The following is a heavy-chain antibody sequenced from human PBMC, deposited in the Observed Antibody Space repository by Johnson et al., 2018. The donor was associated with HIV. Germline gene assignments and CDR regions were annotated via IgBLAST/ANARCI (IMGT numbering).Heavy chain of an antibody. V-gene: IGHV3-11*01. J-gene: IGHJ3*02. CDR3: ARDRYPPYDAFDI. CDR2: ISSSGSTI. Sequence: QVQLVESGGGVERPGGSLRLSCATSGFTFDDYGMSWIRQAPGKGLEWVSYISSSGSTIYYADSVKGRFTISRDNAKNSLYLQMNSLRVEDTALFFCARDRYPPYDAFDIWGQGTMVTVSS. CDR1: GFTFDDYG. D-gene: IGHD1-1*01.